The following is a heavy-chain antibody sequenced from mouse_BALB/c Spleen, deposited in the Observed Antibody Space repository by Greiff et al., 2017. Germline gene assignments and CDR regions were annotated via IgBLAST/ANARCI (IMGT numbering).Heavy chain of an antibody. V-gene: IGHV14-1*02. CDR2: IDPENGNT. J-gene: IGHJ3*01. CDR1: GFNIKDYY. CDR3: ARGGDCACFAY. Sequence: EVQLQQSGAELVRPGASVKLSCTASGFNIKDYYMHWVKQRPEQGLEWIGWIDPENGNTIYDPKFQGKATITADTSSNTAYLQLSSLTSEDTAVYYCARGGDCACFAYWGQGTLVTVSA.